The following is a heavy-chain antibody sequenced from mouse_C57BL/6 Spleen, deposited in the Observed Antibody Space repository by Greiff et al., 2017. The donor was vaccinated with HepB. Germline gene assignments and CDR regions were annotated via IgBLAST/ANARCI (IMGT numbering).Heavy chain of an antibody. CDR3: ARLDYSNYAFAY. D-gene: IGHD2-5*01. Sequence: QVQLQQSGAELVKPGASVKMSCKASGYTFTSYWITWVKQRPGQGLEWIGDIYPGSGSTNYNEKFKSKATLTVDTSSITAYMQLSSLTSEDSAVYYCARLDYSNYAFAYWGQGTLVTVSA. CDR2: IYPGSGST. J-gene: IGHJ3*01. CDR1: GYTFTSYW. V-gene: IGHV1-55*01.